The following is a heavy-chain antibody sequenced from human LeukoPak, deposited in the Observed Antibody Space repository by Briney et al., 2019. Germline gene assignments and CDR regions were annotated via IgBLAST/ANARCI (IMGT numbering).Heavy chain of an antibody. CDR1: GFTFDDYA. CDR3: AKDREWELLSRMSYWFDP. J-gene: IGHJ5*02. Sequence: GGSLRLSCAASGFTFDDYAMHWVRQAPGKGLEWVSGISWNSGSIGYADSVKGRFTISRDNSKNTLYLQMNSLRAEDTAVYYCAKDREWELLSRMSYWFDPWGQGTLVTVSS. D-gene: IGHD1-26*01. V-gene: IGHV3-9*01. CDR2: ISWNSGSI.